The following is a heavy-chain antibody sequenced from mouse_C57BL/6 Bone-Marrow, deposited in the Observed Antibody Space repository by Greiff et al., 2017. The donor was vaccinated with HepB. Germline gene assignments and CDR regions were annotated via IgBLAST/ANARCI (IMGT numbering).Heavy chain of an antibody. D-gene: IGHD3-2*02. CDR1: GYTFNSYW. CDR3: ARGGRQLRLRDY. CDR2: IYPGSGST. J-gene: IGHJ2*01. V-gene: IGHV1-55*01. Sequence: QVQLQQPGAELVKPGASVKMSCKASGYTFNSYWITWVKQRPGQGLEWIGDIYPGSGSTNYNEKFKSKATLTVDTSSITAYMQLSSLTSEDSAVYYCARGGRQLRLRDYWGQGTTLTVSS.